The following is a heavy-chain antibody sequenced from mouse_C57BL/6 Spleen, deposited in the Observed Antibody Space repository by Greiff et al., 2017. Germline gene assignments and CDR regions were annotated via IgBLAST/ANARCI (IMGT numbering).Heavy chain of an antibody. CDR2: ILPGSGST. D-gene: IGHD1-1*01. Sequence: QVQLQQSGAELMKPGASVKLSCKATGYTFTGYWIEWVKQRPGHGLEWIGEILPGSGSTNYNEKVKGKATFTADTSSNTAYMQLSSLTTEDSAIYYCARRGYYGSSSYWYFDVWGTGTTVTVSS. J-gene: IGHJ1*03. CDR3: ARRGYYGSSSYWYFDV. CDR1: GYTFTGYW. V-gene: IGHV1-9*01.